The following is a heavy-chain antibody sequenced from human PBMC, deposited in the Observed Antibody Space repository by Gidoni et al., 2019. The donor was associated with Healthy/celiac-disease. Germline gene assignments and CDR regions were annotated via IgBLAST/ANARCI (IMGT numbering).Heavy chain of an antibody. CDR2: ISYDGSNK. J-gene: IGHJ6*03. V-gene: IGHV3-30-3*01. D-gene: IGHD2-2*01. CDR3: ARDRSTDYYYYMDV. Sequence: QVQLVESGGGVVQPGRSLRLSCAASGFTFSSYAMHGVRQAPGKGLEWVAVISYDGSNKYYADSVKGRFTISRDNSKNTLYLQMNSLRAEDTAVYYCARDRSTDYYYYMDVWGKGTTVTVSS. CDR1: GFTFSSYA.